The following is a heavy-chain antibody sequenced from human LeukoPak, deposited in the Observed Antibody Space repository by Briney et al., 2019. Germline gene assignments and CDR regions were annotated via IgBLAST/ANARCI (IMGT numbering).Heavy chain of an antibody. V-gene: IGHV4-34*01. J-gene: IGHJ4*02. D-gene: IGHD6-19*01. Sequence: SETLSLTCSVYGGSFSGYYWTWLRQPPGKGLEWIGEIDHSESTNHSPSLKSRLTMSVDTSKSQFSLRLNSVTAADTATYYCARRYSSGFYYFDYWGQGALVTVSS. CDR1: GGSFSGYY. CDR2: IDHSEST. CDR3: ARRYSSGFYYFDY.